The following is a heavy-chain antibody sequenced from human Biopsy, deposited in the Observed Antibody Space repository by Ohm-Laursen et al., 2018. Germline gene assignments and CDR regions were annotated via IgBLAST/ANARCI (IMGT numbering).Heavy chain of an antibody. Sequence: SLRLSCTASGFTFSNAWMNWVRQAPGKGLEWVGRIKSKTDGGTTDYAAPVKDRFTISRDGSKNTLYLQMNSLKTEDTAVYYCTTDTSSWYNYFDYWGQGTLVTVSS. CDR2: IKSKTDGGTT. CDR1: GFTFSNAW. J-gene: IGHJ4*02. D-gene: IGHD6-13*01. CDR3: TTDTSSWYNYFDY. V-gene: IGHV3-15*01.